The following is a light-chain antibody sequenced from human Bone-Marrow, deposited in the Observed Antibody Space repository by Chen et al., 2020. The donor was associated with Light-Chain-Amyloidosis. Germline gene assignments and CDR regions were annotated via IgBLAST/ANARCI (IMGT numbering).Light chain of an antibody. J-gene: IGLJ1*01. CDR2: EVT. CDR3: SSYTITNTLV. CDR1: SSAVGGDNH. Sequence: QSALTQPASVSGSPGQSITISCTGTSSAVGGDNHVSWYQQHPDKAPKLMFYEVTNRPSWVPDRFSGSKSDNTASLTISGLQTEDEADYFCSSYTITNTLVFGSGTRVTVL. V-gene: IGLV2-14*01.